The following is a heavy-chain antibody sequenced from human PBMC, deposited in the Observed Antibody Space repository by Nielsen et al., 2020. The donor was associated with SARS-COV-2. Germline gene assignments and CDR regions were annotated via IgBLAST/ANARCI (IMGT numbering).Heavy chain of an antibody. CDR3: ARESLDYYYYYMDV. CDR1: GFTFSSYG. V-gene: IGHV3-33*01. CDR2: IWYDGSNK. Sequence: GESLKISCAASGFTFSSYGMHWVRQAPGKGLEWVAVIWYDGSNKYYADSVKGRFTISRDNSKNTLYLQMNSLRAEDTAVYYCARESLDYYYYYMDVWAKGPRSPSP. J-gene: IGHJ6*03.